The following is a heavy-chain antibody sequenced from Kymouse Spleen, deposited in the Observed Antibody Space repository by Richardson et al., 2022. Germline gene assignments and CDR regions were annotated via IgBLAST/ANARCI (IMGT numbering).Heavy chain of an antibody. V-gene: IGHV1-18*01. J-gene: IGHJ6*02. CDR2: ISAYNGNT. CDR3: ARGDILTGYYTLYYYYYGMDV. Sequence: QVQLVQSGAEVKKPGASVKVSCKASGYTFTSYGISWVRQAPGQGLEWMGWISAYNGNTNYAQKLQGRVTMTTDTSTSTAYMELRSLRSDDTAVYYCARGDILTGYYTLYYYYYGMDVWGQGTTVTVSS. D-gene: IGHD3-9*01. CDR1: GYTFTSYG.